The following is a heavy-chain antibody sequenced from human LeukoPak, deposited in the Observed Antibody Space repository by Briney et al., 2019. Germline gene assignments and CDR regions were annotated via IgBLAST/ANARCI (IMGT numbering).Heavy chain of an antibody. CDR3: ARDSDVHCSGGRCTNFDY. J-gene: IGHJ4*02. V-gene: IGHV3-48*03. CDR1: GFTFSSSE. D-gene: IGHD2-15*01. Sequence: PGGPLRLSCAASGFTFSSSEMNWVRQAPGKGLEWVSYISTNGRTIYYADSVKGRFTMSRDNAKNSLYLQMNSLRAEDTAVYYCARDSDVHCSGGRCTNFDYWGQGILVTVSS. CDR2: ISTNGRTI.